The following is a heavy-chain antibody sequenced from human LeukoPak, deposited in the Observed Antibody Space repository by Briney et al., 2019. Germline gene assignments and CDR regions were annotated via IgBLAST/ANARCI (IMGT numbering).Heavy chain of an antibody. CDR2: IIPIFGTA. Sequence: GASVKVSCKASGYTFTSYGISWVRQAPGQGLEWMGGIIPIFGTANYAQKFQGRVTITADKSTSTAYMELSSLRSEDTAVYYCARDEGCSSTSCPARDYYYYYYMDVWGKGTTVTVSS. J-gene: IGHJ6*03. D-gene: IGHD2-2*01. CDR1: GYTFTSYG. CDR3: ARDEGCSSTSCPARDYYYYYYMDV. V-gene: IGHV1-69*06.